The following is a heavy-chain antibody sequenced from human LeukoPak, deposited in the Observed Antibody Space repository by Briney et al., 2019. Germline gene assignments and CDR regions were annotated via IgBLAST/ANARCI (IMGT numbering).Heavy chain of an antibody. D-gene: IGHD6-13*01. Sequence: GALRLSCAASGFTFSSYGMHWVRQAPGKGLEWVAVISYDGSNKYYADSVKGRFTISRDNSKNTLYLQMNSLRAEDTAVYYCARHRIAAAGAEDGPNWFDPWGQGTLVTVSS. CDR3: ARHRIAAAGAEDGPNWFDP. V-gene: IGHV3-30*03. CDR2: ISYDGSNK. J-gene: IGHJ5*02. CDR1: GFTFSSYG.